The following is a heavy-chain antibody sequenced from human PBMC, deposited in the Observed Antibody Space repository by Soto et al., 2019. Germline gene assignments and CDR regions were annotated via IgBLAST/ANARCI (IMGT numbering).Heavy chain of an antibody. CDR2: IYYSGET. V-gene: IGHV4-59*01. Sequence: QVQLQESGPGLVKPSETLSLTCTVSGDSISRYYWSWIRLSPGKGLEWIGYIYYSGETNYNPSVKSRVTISVDRTKNQCSLKLSSVTAADTAVYHCARDQGGEFLKGSGMDVWGQGTTVTVSS. CDR1: GDSISRYY. D-gene: IGHD3-10*01. CDR3: ARDQGGEFLKGSGMDV. J-gene: IGHJ6*02.